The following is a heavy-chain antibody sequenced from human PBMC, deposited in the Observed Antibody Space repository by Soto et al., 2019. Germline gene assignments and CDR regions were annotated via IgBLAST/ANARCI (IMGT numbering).Heavy chain of an antibody. CDR2: IVPILGAG. CDR3: AREGEGIPAHRY. V-gene: IGHV1-69*06. CDR1: GDTFTTYT. J-gene: IGHJ4*02. D-gene: IGHD3-16*01. Sequence: QVQLVQSGAEVKKPGSSVKVSCKASGDTFTTYTINWVRQAPGQGLEWMGGIVPILGAGNYAQKFQGRVTITADRSKTTAYLDLSSLISDDKAVYYCAREGEGIPAHRYWGQGTLVTVSS.